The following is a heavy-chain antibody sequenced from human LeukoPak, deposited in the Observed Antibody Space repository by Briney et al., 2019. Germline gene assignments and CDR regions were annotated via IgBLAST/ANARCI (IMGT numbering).Heavy chain of an antibody. Sequence: GGSLRLSCVASGFTFSTYWMSWVRQAPGKGPEWVASIKQDGSEKFYVDSVKGRFTISKDNAKNSLYLQTNSLRAEDTAVYYCARTNYDFWSGYYTALDYWGQGTLVTVSS. CDR2: IKQDGSEK. V-gene: IGHV3-7*01. CDR1: GFTFSTYW. CDR3: ARTNYDFWSGYYTALDY. D-gene: IGHD3-3*01. J-gene: IGHJ4*02.